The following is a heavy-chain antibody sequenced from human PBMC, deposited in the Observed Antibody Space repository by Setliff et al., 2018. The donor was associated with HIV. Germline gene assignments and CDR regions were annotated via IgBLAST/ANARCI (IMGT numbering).Heavy chain of an antibody. Sequence: SETLSLTCRLSGDSIVFDDSTRSYHCSWLRQPPGKGLEWIGSTPYRGRTNYNPSLRSRVTISLDTSTSQFSLRLNSVTAADTAVYYCARAVNQNKAMVYIARWGWYFDLWGRGTLVTVSS. J-gene: IGHJ2*01. CDR2: TPYRGRT. CDR1: GDSIVFDDSTRSYH. CDR3: ARAVNQNKAMVYIARWGWYFDL. V-gene: IGHV4-39*07. D-gene: IGHD5-18*01.